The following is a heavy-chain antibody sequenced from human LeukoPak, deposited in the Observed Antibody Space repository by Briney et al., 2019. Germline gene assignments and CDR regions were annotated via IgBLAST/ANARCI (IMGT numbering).Heavy chain of an antibody. CDR1: GGSFSGYY. V-gene: IGHV4-34*01. J-gene: IGHJ6*03. CDR2: INHSGST. CDR3: ARGVPAANYYYYYYMDV. Sequence: TTSETLSLTCAVYGGSFSGYYWSWIRQPPGKGLEWIGEINHSGSTNYNPSLKSRVTISVDTSKNRFSLKLSSVTAADTAVYYCARGVPAANYYYYYYMDVWGKGTTVTVSS. D-gene: IGHD2-2*01.